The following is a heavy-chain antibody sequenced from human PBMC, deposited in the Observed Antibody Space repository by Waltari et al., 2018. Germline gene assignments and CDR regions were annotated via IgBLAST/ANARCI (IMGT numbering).Heavy chain of an antibody. V-gene: IGHV4-61*02. CDR3: ARERGGWAFDI. J-gene: IGHJ3*02. CDR2: IYTSGST. D-gene: IGHD3-16*01. Sequence: QVQLQESGPGLVNPSLTLSLTCTVSGGSIISGSYYWSWIRQPAGKGLEWIGRIYTSGSTNYNPSLKSRVTISVDTSKNQFSLKLSSVTAADTAVYYCARERGGWAFDIWGQGTMVTVSS. CDR1: GGSIISGSYY.